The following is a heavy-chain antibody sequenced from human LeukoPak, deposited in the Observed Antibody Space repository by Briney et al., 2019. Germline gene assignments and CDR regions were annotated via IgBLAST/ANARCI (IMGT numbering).Heavy chain of an antibody. CDR2: IIPIFGTA. V-gene: IGHV1-69*13. Sequence: SVRVSCTASGGTFSSYAISWVRQAPGQGLEWMGGIIPIFGTANYAQKFQGRVTITADESTSTAYMELSSLRSEDTAVYYCARVAVAGPFDYWGQGTLVTVSS. CDR1: GGTFSSYA. J-gene: IGHJ4*02. D-gene: IGHD6-19*01. CDR3: ARVAVAGPFDY.